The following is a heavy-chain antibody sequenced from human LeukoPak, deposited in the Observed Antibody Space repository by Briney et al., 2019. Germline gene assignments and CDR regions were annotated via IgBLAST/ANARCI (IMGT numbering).Heavy chain of an antibody. J-gene: IGHJ4*02. CDR3: AKDFEAAAEDY. V-gene: IGHV3-48*01. Sequence: PGGSLRLSCAASGFTFGDYAMSWVRQAPGKGLEWLSYISSSGSMIYYADSVKGRFTISRDNAKSSLYLQMNSLRAEDTAAYYCAKDFEAAAEDYWGQGTLVTVSS. D-gene: IGHD6-13*01. CDR2: ISSSGSMI. CDR1: GFTFGDYA.